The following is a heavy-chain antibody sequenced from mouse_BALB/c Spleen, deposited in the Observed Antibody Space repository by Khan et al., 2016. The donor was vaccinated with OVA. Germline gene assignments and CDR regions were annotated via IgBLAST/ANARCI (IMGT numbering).Heavy chain of an antibody. CDR1: GFTFSSFG. Sequence: EVELVESGGGLVQPGGSRKLSCAASGFTFSSFGMNWVRQAPEKGLEWVAYISSGSSTIYYAETVKGRFTISRDNPKNILFLQMTSLRSEDTAMYYGARSGITTGYAMDYWGQGTSVTVSS. V-gene: IGHV5-17*02. CDR3: ARSGITTGYAMDY. D-gene: IGHD2-4*01. J-gene: IGHJ4*01. CDR2: ISSGSSTI.